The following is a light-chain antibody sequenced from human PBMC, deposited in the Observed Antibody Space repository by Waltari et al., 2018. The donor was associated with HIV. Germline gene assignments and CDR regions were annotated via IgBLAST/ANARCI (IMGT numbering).Light chain of an antibody. CDR1: QSVSSN. CDR3: QQYNKWPLT. J-gene: IGKJ4*01. CDR2: GAS. Sequence: EIVMMQSPATLSVSPAERATLSSRASQSVSSNLAWYQKKPGQAPRLLIYGASTRATGIPARFSGSGSGTEFTLTISSLQSEDFAVYYCQQYNKWPLTFGGGTKVEIK. V-gene: IGKV3D-15*01.